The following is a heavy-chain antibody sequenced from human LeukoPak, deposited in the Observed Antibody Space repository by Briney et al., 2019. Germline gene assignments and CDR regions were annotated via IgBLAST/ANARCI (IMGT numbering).Heavy chain of an antibody. CDR3: ARVFGYSYGFYMDV. J-gene: IGHJ6*04. D-gene: IGHD5-18*01. CDR2: IIPLLGTI. Sequence: SVKVSCKASGGTFSSNGISWVRQAPGQGLEWMGGIIPLLGTINYAQKFQGRVTIVADRSTGTAYMEMSSLRSEDTAVYYCARVFGYSYGFYMDVWGKGTTVTVSS. CDR1: GGTFSSNG. V-gene: IGHV1-69*10.